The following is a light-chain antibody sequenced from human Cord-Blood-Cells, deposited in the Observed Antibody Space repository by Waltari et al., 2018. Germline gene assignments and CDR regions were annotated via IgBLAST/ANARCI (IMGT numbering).Light chain of an antibody. V-gene: IGKV1-39*01. CDR1: QSISSY. CDR3: QQSYSTPLFT. J-gene: IGKJ3*01. Sequence: DIQMTQSPSSLSASVGDRVTITCRASQSISSYLNWYQQKPGKAPKILIYAASSLQSGVPSRCSGSGSGRDFTLTISSLQPEDFATYYCQQSYSTPLFTFGPGTKVDIK. CDR2: AAS.